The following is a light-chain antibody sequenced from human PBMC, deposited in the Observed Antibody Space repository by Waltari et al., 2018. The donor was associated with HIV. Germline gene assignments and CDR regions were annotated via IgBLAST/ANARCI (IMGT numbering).Light chain of an antibody. V-gene: IGKV1-39*01. J-gene: IGKJ2*01. Sequence: DIQMTQSPSSLSASVGDRVTITCRASQSLSSFLNWYYQKPGKAPKLLISAASSLQSGVPSRFSGSGSGTHFTLTISSLQPEDFATYYCQQSYSTPYTFGQGTKLEIK. CDR1: QSLSSF. CDR3: QQSYSTPYT. CDR2: AAS.